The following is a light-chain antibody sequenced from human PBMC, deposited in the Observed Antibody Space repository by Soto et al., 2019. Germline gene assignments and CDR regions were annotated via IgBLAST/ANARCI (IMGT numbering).Light chain of an antibody. CDR1: SSDVGGYNY. Sequence: QSVLTQPASVSGSPGQSITISCTGTSSDVGGYNYVSWYQQYPGKAPKLMIYEVSHRPSGVSNRFSGSKSGNTASLTISGLQAEDDADYYCSSYTSSSTWVFGGGTKVTVL. V-gene: IGLV2-14*01. CDR3: SSYTSSSTWV. CDR2: EVS. J-gene: IGLJ3*02.